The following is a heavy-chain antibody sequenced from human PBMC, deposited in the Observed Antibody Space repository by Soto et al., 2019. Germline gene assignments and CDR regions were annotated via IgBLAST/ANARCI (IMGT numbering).Heavy chain of an antibody. J-gene: IGHJ4*02. CDR1: GGSMISFY. CDR3: ARADNIWFGETFDS. V-gene: IGHV4-59*01. Sequence: QVQLQESGPRLVRPSETLSLTCTVSGGSMISFYWSWLRQSPEKGLEWIGYMYHTASTNYNPSFRIRVAMSVDTSKNQFSLNLTSLTAADTAVYYCARADNIWFGETFDSWGQGILVTVSS. D-gene: IGHD3-10*01. CDR2: MYHTAST.